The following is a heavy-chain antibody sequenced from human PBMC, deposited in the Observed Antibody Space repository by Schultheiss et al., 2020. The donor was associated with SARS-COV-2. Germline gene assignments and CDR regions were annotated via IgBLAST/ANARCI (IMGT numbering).Heavy chain of an antibody. V-gene: IGHV4-4*07. CDR2: IYTSGST. J-gene: IGHJ6*02. Sequence: SETLSLTCAVYGGSFSGYYWSWIRQPAGKGLEWIGRIYTSGSTNYNPSLKSRVTISVDTSKNQFSLKLSFVTAADTAVYYCAREGIAAGAGMDVWGQGTTVTVSS. D-gene: IGHD6-13*01. CDR3: AREGIAAGAGMDV. CDR1: GGSFSGYY.